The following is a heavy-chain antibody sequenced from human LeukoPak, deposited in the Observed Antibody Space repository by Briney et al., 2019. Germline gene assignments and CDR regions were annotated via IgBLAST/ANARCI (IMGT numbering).Heavy chain of an antibody. J-gene: IGHJ4*02. CDR2: IRYDGSSK. Sequence: PGGALRLSCAAPGFRFSGYGMPSVRQVPGKGPERVAFIRYDGSSKFYTDSVKGRFAISRDKSKNTLSLQMHSLRTEDTAIYYCAALHTGTFVDYWGQGTLVTVSS. D-gene: IGHD4-17*01. CDR3: AALHTGTFVDY. CDR1: GFRFSGYG. V-gene: IGHV3-30*02.